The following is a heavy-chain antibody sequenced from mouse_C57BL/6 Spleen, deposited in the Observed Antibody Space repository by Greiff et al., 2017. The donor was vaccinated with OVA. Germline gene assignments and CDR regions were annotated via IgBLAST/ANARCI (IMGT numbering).Heavy chain of an antibody. V-gene: IGHV1-15*01. J-gene: IGHJ4*01. CDR2: IDPETGGT. D-gene: IGHD3-3*01. CDR1: GYTFTDYE. CDR3: TRRRGRAMDY. Sequence: VQGVESGAELVRPGASVTLSCKASGYTFTDYEMHWVKQTPVHGLEWIGAIDPETGGTAYNQKFKGKAILTADKSSSTAYMELRSLTSEDSAVYYCTRRRGRAMDYWGQGTSVTVSS.